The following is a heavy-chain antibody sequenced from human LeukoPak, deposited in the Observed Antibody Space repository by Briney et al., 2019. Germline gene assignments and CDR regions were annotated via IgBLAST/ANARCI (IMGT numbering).Heavy chain of an antibody. Sequence: GSLRLSCAASGFTFSDYYMSWIRQAPRKGLEWVSYISSSGSTIYYADSVKGRFTISRDNAKNSLYLQMNSLRAEDTAVYYCARDHLGPYYYDIPDAIDIWGQGTMVTVSS. CDR2: ISSSGSTI. V-gene: IGHV3-11*01. J-gene: IGHJ3*02. D-gene: IGHD3-22*01. CDR1: GFTFSDYY. CDR3: ARDHLGPYYYDIPDAIDI.